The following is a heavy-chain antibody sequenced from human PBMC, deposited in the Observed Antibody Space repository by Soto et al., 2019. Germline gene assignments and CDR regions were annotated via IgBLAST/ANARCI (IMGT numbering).Heavy chain of an antibody. V-gene: IGHV3-15*07. CDR1: SFTFRNSW. D-gene: IGHD6-13*01. CDR3: TTIGSSWGA. J-gene: IGHJ1*01. CDR2: IKSKTDGGKI. Sequence: EVKLVESGGGLVKPGGSLRLSCAASSFTFRNSWMNWVRQAPGKGLEWVGRIKSKTDGGKIDYAAPGKGRFTISRDDSKDTLFLQINSLKTEDTARYYCTTIGSSWGAWGQGTLVTVSS.